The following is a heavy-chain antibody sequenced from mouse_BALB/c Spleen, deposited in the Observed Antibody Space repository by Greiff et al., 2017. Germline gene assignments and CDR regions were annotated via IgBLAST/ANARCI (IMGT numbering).Heavy chain of an antibody. J-gene: IGHJ2*01. CDR3: ARSRGDY. V-gene: IGHV1-82*01. Sequence: VQLQQSGPELVKPGASVKISCKASGYAFSSSWMNWVKQRPGQGLEWIGRIYPGDGDTNYNGKFKGKATLTADKSSSTAYMQLSSLTSVDSAVYFCARSRGDYWGQGTTLTVSS. CDR2: IYPGDGDT. CDR1: GYAFSSSW.